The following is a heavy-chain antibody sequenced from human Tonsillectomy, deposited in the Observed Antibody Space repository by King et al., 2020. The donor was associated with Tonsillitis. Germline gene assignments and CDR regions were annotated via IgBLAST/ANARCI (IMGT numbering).Heavy chain of an antibody. D-gene: IGHD6-19*01. CDR2: ISGSGSNT. Sequence: VQLVESGGGLVQPGGSLRLSCAASGFTFSTYAMSWVRQAPGTGLEWVSTISGSGSNTYYADSVKGRFTISRDNSKNTLYLQMNSLRAEDTAVYYCAKQPPLIGDNSGWIDHWGQGTLVTVSS. CDR3: AKQPPLIGDNSGWIDH. CDR1: GFTFSTYA. J-gene: IGHJ4*02. V-gene: IGHV3-23*04.